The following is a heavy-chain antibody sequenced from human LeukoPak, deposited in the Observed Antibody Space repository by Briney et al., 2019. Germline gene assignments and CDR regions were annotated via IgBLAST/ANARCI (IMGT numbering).Heavy chain of an antibody. CDR3: GSRRTAMFGVIKGPIDY. Sequence: PSETLSLTCAVYGGSFSDYYWTWIRQPPGKGLEWIGEINHSGSPNNDPSLKSRVSISFDTSKNQFSLKLTSVTAADTAVYYCGSRRTAMFGVIKGPIDYWGQGTLVTVSS. J-gene: IGHJ4*02. CDR2: INHSGSP. CDR1: GGSFSDYY. V-gene: IGHV4-34*01. D-gene: IGHD3-3*01.